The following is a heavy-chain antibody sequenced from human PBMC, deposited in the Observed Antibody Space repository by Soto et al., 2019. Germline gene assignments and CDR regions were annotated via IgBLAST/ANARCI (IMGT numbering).Heavy chain of an antibody. Sequence: SETLSLTCAVCGYSISSGYYWGWIRQPPGKGLEWIGSIYHSGSTYYNPSLKSRVTISVDTSKNQFSLKLSSVTAADTAVYYCAGSILRFLEWPSDAFDIWGQGTMVTVSS. J-gene: IGHJ3*02. CDR2: IYHSGST. V-gene: IGHV4-38-2*01. CDR3: AGSILRFLEWPSDAFDI. CDR1: GYSISSGYY. D-gene: IGHD3-3*01.